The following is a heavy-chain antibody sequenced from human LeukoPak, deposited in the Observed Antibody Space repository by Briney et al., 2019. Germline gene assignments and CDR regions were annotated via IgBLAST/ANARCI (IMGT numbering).Heavy chain of an antibody. V-gene: IGHV3-23*01. CDR2: ISGDGGRT. Sequence: GGSLRLSCATSGFTFSNEDLNWVRQAPGKGLEWVSGISGDGGRTHYAGSVQGRFTISRDNSKNTLSLQMNSLRAEDTAVYYCAKVNWCGASCADAWGQGTLVTVSS. D-gene: IGHD2-15*01. J-gene: IGHJ4*02. CDR1: GFTFSNED. CDR3: AKVNWCGASCADA.